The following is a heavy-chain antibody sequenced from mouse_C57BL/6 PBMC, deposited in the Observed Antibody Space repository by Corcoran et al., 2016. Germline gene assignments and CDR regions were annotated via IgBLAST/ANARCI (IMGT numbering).Heavy chain of an antibody. V-gene: IGHV1-75*01. CDR1: GYTFTDYY. CDR3: ASWLDAMDY. CDR2: IFPGSGST. D-gene: IGHD2-2*01. Sequence: QVQLQQSGPELVKPGASVKISCKASGYTFTDYYINWVKQRPGQGLEWIGWIFPGSGSTYYNEKFKGKATLTVDKSSNTAYMLLSSLTSEDSAVYFCASWLDAMDYWGQGTSVTVSS. J-gene: IGHJ4*01.